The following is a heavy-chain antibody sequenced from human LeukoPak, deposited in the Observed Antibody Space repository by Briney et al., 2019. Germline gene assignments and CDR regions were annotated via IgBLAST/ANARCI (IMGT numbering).Heavy chain of an antibody. CDR2: ISGNGGST. CDR3: AKGANDYGDYVGSVDV. CDR1: GFAFNNYA. J-gene: IGHJ3*01. D-gene: IGHD4-17*01. Sequence: GGSLRLSCAVSGFAFNNYAMIWVHQAPGKGLEWVSGISGNGGSTYYADSVKGRFTISRDNFKNTLYLQMNSLRAEDTAVYYCAKGANDYGDYVGSVDVWGQGTMVTVSS. V-gene: IGHV3-23*01.